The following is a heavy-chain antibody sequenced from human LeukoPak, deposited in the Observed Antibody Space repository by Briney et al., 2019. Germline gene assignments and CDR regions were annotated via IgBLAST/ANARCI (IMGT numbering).Heavy chain of an antibody. V-gene: IGHV3-66*02. CDR1: GFTFDDYA. Sequence: GGSLRLSCAVSGFTFDDYAMHWVRQAPGKGLEWVSVIYSGGSTYYADSVKGRFTISRDNSKNTLYLQMNSLRAEDTAVYYCARGTDSLWFGELSCCAFDIWGQGTMVTVSS. CDR2: IYSGGST. CDR3: ARGTDSLWFGELSCCAFDI. J-gene: IGHJ3*02. D-gene: IGHD3-10*01.